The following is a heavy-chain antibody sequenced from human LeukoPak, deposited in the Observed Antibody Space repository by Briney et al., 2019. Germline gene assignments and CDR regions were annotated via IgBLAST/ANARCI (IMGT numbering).Heavy chain of an antibody. J-gene: IGHJ4*02. CDR3: ARAPGLGNSGSH. CDR1: GFTFSSYE. V-gene: IGHV3-48*03. D-gene: IGHD1-26*01. CDR2: ISSSGSTI. Sequence: PGGSLRLSCAASGFTFSSYEMNWVRQAPGKGLEWVSYISSSGSTIYYADSVKGRFTISRDNAKNSLYLQMNSLRAEDTAVYYCARAPGLGNSGSHWGQGTLVTVSS.